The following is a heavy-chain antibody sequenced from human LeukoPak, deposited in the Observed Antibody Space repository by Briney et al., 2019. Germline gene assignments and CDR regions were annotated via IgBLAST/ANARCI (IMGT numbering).Heavy chain of an antibody. CDR1: GFTFSSYA. V-gene: IGHV3-23*01. Sequence: GGSLRLSCAASGFTFSSYAMSWVRQAPGKGLEWVSAISGSGGSTYYADSVKGRFTISRDNSKNTLYLQMNSLRAEDTAVYYCAKVRAKRGDTEFDYWGQGTLVTVSP. D-gene: IGHD5-18*01. J-gene: IGHJ4*02. CDR2: ISGSGGST. CDR3: AKVRAKRGDTEFDY.